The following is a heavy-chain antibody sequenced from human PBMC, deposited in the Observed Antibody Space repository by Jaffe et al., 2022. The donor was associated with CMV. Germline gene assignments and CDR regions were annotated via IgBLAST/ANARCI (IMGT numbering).Heavy chain of an antibody. J-gene: IGHJ6*03. CDR1: GFTFSDYY. CDR3: ARGASSGWYVLLYYYYMDV. V-gene: IGHV3-11*06. Sequence: QVQLVESGGGLVKPGGSLRLSCAASGFTFSDYYMSWIRQAPGKGLEWVSYISSSSSYTNYADSVKGRFTISRDNAKNSLYLQMNSLRAEDTAVYYCARGASSGWYVLLYYYYMDVWGKGTTVTVSS. CDR2: ISSSSSYT. D-gene: IGHD6-19*01.